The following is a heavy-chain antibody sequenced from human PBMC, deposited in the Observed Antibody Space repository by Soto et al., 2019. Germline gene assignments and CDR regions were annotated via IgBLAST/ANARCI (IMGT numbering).Heavy chain of an antibody. Sequence: QGQLVQSGTEVKKPGSSVKVSCKASGGTFRNYPINWVRQAPGQGLEWMGSIFPLTDIPDYAQNFQARLTISADNSTSTAYMELSSLTSGDTAMYFCARGPLVVLNYFESWGQGTLVTVSS. CDR2: IFPLTDIP. CDR3: ARGPLVVLNYFES. J-gene: IGHJ4*02. V-gene: IGHV1-69*02. CDR1: GGTFRNYP.